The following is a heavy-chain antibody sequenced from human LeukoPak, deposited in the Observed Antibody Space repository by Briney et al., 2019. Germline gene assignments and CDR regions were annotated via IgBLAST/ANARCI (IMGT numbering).Heavy chain of an antibody. Sequence: SQTLSLTCTVSGAPISSGAYYWSWIRQHPGKGLEWIGYIYYSGSTYYNPSLKSRVIISIDTSKNQFSLSLSSVTAADTAVYYCARAPIGSGNDYYFDYWGQGTLVTVSS. CDR3: ARAPIGSGNDYYFDY. V-gene: IGHV4-31*03. J-gene: IGHJ4*02. CDR1: GAPISSGAYY. D-gene: IGHD3-10*01. CDR2: IYYSGST.